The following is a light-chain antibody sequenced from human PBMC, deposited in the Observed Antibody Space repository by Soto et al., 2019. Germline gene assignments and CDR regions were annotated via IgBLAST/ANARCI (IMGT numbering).Light chain of an antibody. Sequence: QSVLTQPASVSGSPGQSIAISCTGTSSDVGAYDYVSWYQQHAGKAPKLMIYDVNNRPSGVSNRFSGSKSGNTASLTISGLQAEDEADYYCSSYTISSTPRYVFGTGTKVTVL. CDR3: SSYTISSTPRYV. CDR1: SSDVGAYDY. J-gene: IGLJ1*01. V-gene: IGLV2-14*01. CDR2: DVN.